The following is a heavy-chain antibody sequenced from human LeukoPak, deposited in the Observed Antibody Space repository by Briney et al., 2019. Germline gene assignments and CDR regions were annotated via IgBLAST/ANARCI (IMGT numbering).Heavy chain of an antibody. CDR3: ARDDGDYAHPVDY. CDR2: IKQDGSEK. J-gene: IGHJ4*02. Sequence: HPGGSLRLSCAASGFTLSSYWMSWVRQAPGKGLEWVANIKQDGSEKYYVDSVKGRFTISRDNAKNSLFLQMTSLRAEDTAVYYCARDDGDYAHPVDYWGQGTLVTVSS. D-gene: IGHD4-17*01. CDR1: GFTLSSYW. V-gene: IGHV3-7*01.